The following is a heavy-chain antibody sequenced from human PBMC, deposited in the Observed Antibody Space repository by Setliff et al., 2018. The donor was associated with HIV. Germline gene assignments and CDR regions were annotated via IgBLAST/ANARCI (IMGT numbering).Heavy chain of an antibody. CDR2: ISYSSTYI. CDR1: GFTFSTYT. Sequence: PGGSLRLSCAASGFTFSTYTMNWVRQAPGKGLEWVSSISYSSTYIYDADSVKGRFTISRDNAKNSLYLQMNSLRDEDAAVYYCASSPSWGTYRYGLDYWGQGTLVTVSS. D-gene: IGHD3-16*02. J-gene: IGHJ4*02. CDR3: ASSPSWGTYRYGLDY. V-gene: IGHV3-21*01.